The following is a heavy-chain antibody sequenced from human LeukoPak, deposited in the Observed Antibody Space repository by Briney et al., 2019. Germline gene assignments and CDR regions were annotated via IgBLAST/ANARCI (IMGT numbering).Heavy chain of an antibody. V-gene: IGHV3-30*02. J-gene: IGHJ4*02. Sequence: HSGGSLRLSCETFGFTFSSYGMYWVRQAPGKGLQWVTYIRSDGNQKDYTDSVKGRFTISRDDSKNTLYLQMNSLRAADTAVYYWAKDPSRECSSTSCYTTPPFFDYWGQRTLVTASS. CDR2: IRSDGNQK. D-gene: IGHD2-2*02. CDR3: AKDPSRECSSTSCYTTPPFFDY. CDR1: GFTFSSYG.